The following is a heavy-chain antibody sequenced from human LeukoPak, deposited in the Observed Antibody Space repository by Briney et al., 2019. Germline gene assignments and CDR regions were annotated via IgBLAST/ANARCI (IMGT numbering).Heavy chain of an antibody. CDR1: GGTFSSYA. V-gene: IGHV1-2*06. CDR2: INPNSGGT. J-gene: IGHJ4*02. CDR3: ARALNYYDSSGSVGY. D-gene: IGHD3-22*01. Sequence: VAPVKVSCKASGGTFSSYAISWVRQAPGQGLEWMGRINPNSGGTNYAQKFQGRVTMTRDTSISTAYMELSRLRSDDTAVYYCARALNYYDSSGSVGYWGQGTLVTVSS.